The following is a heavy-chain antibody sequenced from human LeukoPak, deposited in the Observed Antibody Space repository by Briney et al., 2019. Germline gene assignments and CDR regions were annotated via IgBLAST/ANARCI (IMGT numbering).Heavy chain of an antibody. Sequence: PSETLSLTCTVSGGSITSSIHFWAWIRQPPGKGLEWIASIHYTGSTFYSPSLQSRVTISVDTSKNQFSLNLRSVTATDTAVYYCAREEASAGDYWGQGTLVTVSS. D-gene: IGHD6-13*01. CDR2: IHYTGST. V-gene: IGHV4-39*01. J-gene: IGHJ4*02. CDR1: GGSITSSIHF. CDR3: AREEASAGDY.